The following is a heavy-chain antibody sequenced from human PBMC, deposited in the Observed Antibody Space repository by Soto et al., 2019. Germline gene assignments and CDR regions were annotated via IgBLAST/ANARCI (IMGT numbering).Heavy chain of an antibody. Sequence: ASVKVSCKASGGTFSSYAISWVRQAPGQGLEWMGXIXPXXXTXNXAXKXXXXVTITADESTSTAYMELSSLRSEDTAVYYCARALDGYNSRAPFDYWGQGTLVTVSS. D-gene: IGHD5-12*01. V-gene: IGHV1-69*13. CDR1: GGTFSSYA. CDR2: IXPXXXTX. J-gene: IGHJ4*02. CDR3: ARALDGYNSRAPFDY.